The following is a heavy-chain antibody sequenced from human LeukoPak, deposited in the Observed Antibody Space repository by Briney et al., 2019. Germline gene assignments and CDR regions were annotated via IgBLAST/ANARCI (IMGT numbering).Heavy chain of an antibody. V-gene: IGHV5-51*01. CDR1: GYSFTSYW. D-gene: IGHD2-2*01. CDR3: ARASSTHYFDY. CDR2: IYPGDSDT. Sequence: GESVKISCKSSGYSFTSYWIGWVRQMPGKGLEWMGLIYPGDSDTRYSPSFQGQVTISADKSISTAYLQWSSLKASDTAMYYCARASSTHYFDYWGQGTLVTVSS. J-gene: IGHJ4*02.